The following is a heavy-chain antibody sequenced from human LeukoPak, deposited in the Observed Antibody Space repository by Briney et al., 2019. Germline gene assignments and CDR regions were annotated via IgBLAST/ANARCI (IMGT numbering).Heavy chain of an antibody. Sequence: GGSLRLFCAASGFTFSDYYMSWIRQAPGKGLEWVSYISSSGSTIYYADSVKGRFTISRDNAKNSLYLQMDSLRAEDTAVYYCANPETSSHCSSTSCYIWGQGTLVTVSS. V-gene: IGHV3-11*01. J-gene: IGHJ4*02. CDR3: ANPETSSHCSSTSCYI. D-gene: IGHD2-2*02. CDR1: GFTFSDYY. CDR2: ISSSGSTI.